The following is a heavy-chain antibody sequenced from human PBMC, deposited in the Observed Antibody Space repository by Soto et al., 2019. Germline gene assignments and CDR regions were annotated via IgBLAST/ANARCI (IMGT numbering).Heavy chain of an antibody. CDR1: GGTFSSYS. CDR2: IIPIFGTA. J-gene: IGHJ4*02. Sequence: QVQLVQSGAEVKKPGSSVKVSCKASGGTFSSYSINWVRQAPGQGLEWMGEIIPIFGTANYAQKVQGRVTITADESTSTAYMELSSLRSEDTAMYYCARDGGRHSGGIDYWGQGTLVTVSS. D-gene: IGHD1-26*01. V-gene: IGHV1-69*01. CDR3: ARDGGRHSGGIDY.